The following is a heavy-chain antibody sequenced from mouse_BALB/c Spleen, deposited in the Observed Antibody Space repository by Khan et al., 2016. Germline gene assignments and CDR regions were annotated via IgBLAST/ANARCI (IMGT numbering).Heavy chain of an antibody. D-gene: IGHD2-3*01. CDR3: AQFYEGYYGFAY. V-gene: IGHV14-3*02. J-gene: IGHJ3*01. CDR2: IDPANGNT. Sequence: VQLQQSGAELVKPGASVKLSCTASGFNIKDTYMHWVKQRPEQGLEWIGRIDPANGNTKYDPKFQGKATITADTSSNTAYLQLSSLTSEDTAVYYCAQFYEGYYGFAYWGQGTLVTVSA. CDR1: GFNIKDTY.